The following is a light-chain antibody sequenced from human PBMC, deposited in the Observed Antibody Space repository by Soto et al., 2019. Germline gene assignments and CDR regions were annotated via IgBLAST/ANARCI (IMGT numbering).Light chain of an antibody. CDR3: VSYTASTTYV. CDR1: SSDVGGSNF. J-gene: IGLJ1*01. V-gene: IGLV2-14*03. CDR2: DVA. Sequence: QSVLTQRASVSDSPGQSITISCTGTSSDVGGSNFVSWYQQHPGKPPKLIIYDVANRPSGVSNRFSGSKSGSTASLIISRLQTEDEADYYCVSYTASTTYVFGTGTKGTVL.